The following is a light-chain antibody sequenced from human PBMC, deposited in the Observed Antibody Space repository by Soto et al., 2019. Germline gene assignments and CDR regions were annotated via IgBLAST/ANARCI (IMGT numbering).Light chain of an antibody. CDR1: QGIANF. Sequence: DIQMSQSPSSLSASVGDRVTITCRASQGIANFLAWYQQKPGKVPKLLIYTASTLQSGVPSRFSGSGSGTDFTLTISSLQPEDVATYYCQKYNSVPFTFGPGTKVDIK. V-gene: IGKV1-27*01. CDR2: TAS. J-gene: IGKJ3*01. CDR3: QKYNSVPFT.